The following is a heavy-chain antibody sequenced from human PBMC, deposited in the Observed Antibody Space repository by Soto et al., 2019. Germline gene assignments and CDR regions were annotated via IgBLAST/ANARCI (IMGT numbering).Heavy chain of an antibody. CDR3: ARWDIVVVPAGAYYYYYGMDV. J-gene: IGHJ6*02. D-gene: IGHD2-2*01. V-gene: IGHV5-10-1*01. CDR1: GYSFTSYW. CDR2: IDPSDSYT. Sequence: PGESLKISCKGSGYSFTSYWISWVRQMPGKGLEWMGRIDPSDSYTNYSPSFQGHVTISADKSISTAYLQWSSLKAPDTAMYYCARWDIVVVPAGAYYYYYGMDVWGQGTTVTVSS.